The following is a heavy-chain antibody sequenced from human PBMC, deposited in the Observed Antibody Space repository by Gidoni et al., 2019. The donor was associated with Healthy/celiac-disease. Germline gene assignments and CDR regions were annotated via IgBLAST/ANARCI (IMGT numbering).Heavy chain of an antibody. CDR1: GFTFRSYS. D-gene: IGHD2-2*02. J-gene: IGHJ5*02. Sequence: EVQLVESGGGLVQHGGSLRPSVAASGFTFRSYSMNWVRQAPGKGLEWVSYISSSSSTIYYADSVKGRFTISRDNAKNSLYLQMNSLRAEDTAVYYCASDGKYQLLYDGWFDPWGQGTLVTVSS. CDR2: ISSSSSTI. V-gene: IGHV3-48*01. CDR3: ASDGKYQLLYDGWFDP.